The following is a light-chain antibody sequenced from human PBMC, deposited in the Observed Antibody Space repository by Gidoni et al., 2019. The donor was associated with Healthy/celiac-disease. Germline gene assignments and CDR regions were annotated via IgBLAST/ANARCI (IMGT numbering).Light chain of an antibody. J-gene: IGLJ2*01. Sequence: SSELTQDPAVSVALGQTVRITCQGDSLRSYYASWYQQKPGQAPVLVIYGKNNRPSGIPDRFSGSSSGNTASLTITGAQAEDEADYYCNSRDSSGNSLEFGGGTKLTVL. CDR2: GKN. CDR3: NSRDSSGNSLE. CDR1: SLRSYY. V-gene: IGLV3-19*01.